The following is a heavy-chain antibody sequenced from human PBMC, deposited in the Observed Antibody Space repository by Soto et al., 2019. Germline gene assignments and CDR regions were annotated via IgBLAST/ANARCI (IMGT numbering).Heavy chain of an antibody. Sequence: GGSLRLSCAASGFTVSSNYMSWVRQAPGKGLEWVSVIYSGGSTYYANSVKGRFTISRDNSKNTLYLQMNSLRAEDTAVYYCASTATYYYDSSGYYSSHYYYYGMDVSGPGPTGT. J-gene: IGHJ6*02. CDR2: IYSGGST. CDR3: ASTATYYYDSSGYYSSHYYYYGMDV. V-gene: IGHV3-53*01. CDR1: GFTVSSNY. D-gene: IGHD3-22*01.